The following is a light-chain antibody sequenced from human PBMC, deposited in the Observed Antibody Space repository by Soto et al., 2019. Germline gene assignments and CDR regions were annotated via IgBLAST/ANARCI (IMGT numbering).Light chain of an antibody. CDR1: QDISSW. CDR3: QQLNSYPLS. V-gene: IGKV1-12*01. CDR2: AAS. J-gene: IGKJ4*01. Sequence: DIQMTQSPSSVSASVGDRVTITCRASQDISSWLTWYQQKPGKAPQLLIYAASTLQSGVPSRFSGSGSGTDFTLTISSLQTEDFATYYCQQLNSYPLSFGGGTKVEI.